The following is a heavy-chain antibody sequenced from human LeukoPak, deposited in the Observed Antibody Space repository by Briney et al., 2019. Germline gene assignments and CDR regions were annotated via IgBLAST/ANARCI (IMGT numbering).Heavy chain of an antibody. CDR2: IYYSGST. Sequence: SETLSLTCTVSGVSISSCSFYWGWIRQPPGKGLEWIGSIYYSGSTYYNPSLKSRVTISVDTSKNQFSLKLSSVTAADTAVYYCARVYSSGWYFPLGYWGQGTLVTVSS. D-gene: IGHD6-19*01. V-gene: IGHV4-39*07. CDR3: ARVYSSGWYFPLGY. J-gene: IGHJ4*02. CDR1: GVSISSCSFY.